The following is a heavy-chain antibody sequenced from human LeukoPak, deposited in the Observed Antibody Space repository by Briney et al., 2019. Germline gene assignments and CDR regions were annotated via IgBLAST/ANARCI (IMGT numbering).Heavy chain of an antibody. D-gene: IGHD5-12*01. CDR1: GYTFTSYD. CDR3: ARAPATDLLIGY. V-gene: IGHV1-8*01. CDR2: MNPNSGNT. J-gene: IGHJ4*02. Sequence: ASVKVSCKASGYTFTSYDINWVRQATGQGLERMGWMNPNSGNTGYAQKFQGRVTMTRNTSISTAYMELSSLRSEDTAVYYCARAPATDLLIGYWGQGTLVTVSS.